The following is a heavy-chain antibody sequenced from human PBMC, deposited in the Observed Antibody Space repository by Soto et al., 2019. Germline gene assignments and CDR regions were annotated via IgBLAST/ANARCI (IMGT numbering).Heavy chain of an antibody. V-gene: IGHV1-8*02. J-gene: IGHJ4*02. CDR3: GRAGEWYYDSSGYYQS. CDR1: GYTFTTND. D-gene: IGHD3-22*01. CDR2: MDPNSGVA. Sequence: ASVKVSCKAFGYTFTTNDINWVRQAPGQGLEWLGWMDPNSGVAGYAQKFQGRVIMTRDTSTSTAHMELSGLTSEDTAVYYCGRAGEWYYDSSGYYQSWGQGTLVTVSS.